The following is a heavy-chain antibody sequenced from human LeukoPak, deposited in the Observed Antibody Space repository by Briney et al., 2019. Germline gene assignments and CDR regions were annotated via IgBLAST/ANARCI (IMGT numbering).Heavy chain of an antibody. Sequence: ASVKVSCKASGYTFTGYYMHWVRQAPGQGLEWMGWINPNSGGTNYAQKFQGRVTMTRDTSISTAYMELSRLRSDDTAVYYCARGRIYGTLTGYHPTERDYYYMDVWGKGTTVTISS. V-gene: IGHV1-2*02. J-gene: IGHJ6*03. CDR3: ARGRIYGTLTGYHPTERDYYYMDV. CDR1: GYTFTGYY. CDR2: INPNSGGT. D-gene: IGHD3-9*01.